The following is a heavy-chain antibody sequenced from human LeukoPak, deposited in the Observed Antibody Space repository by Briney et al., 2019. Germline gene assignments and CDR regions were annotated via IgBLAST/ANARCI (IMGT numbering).Heavy chain of an antibody. V-gene: IGHV4-34*09. CDR3: ARDMTDWWFDP. CDR1: GESFSGYY. D-gene: IGHD3-9*01. CDR2: IYYSGST. Sequence: SETLSLTCAVYGESFSGYYWSWIRQHPGKGLEWIGHIYYSGSTHYNPSLKSRVTISVDTSKNQFSLKLSSVTAADTAVYYCARDMTDWWFDPWGQGTLVTVSS. J-gene: IGHJ5*02.